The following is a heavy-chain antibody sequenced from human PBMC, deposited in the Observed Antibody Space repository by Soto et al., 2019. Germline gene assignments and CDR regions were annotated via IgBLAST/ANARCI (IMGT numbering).Heavy chain of an antibody. CDR1: GDSVSSNSAA. J-gene: IGHJ6*02. CDR2: TYYRSKWYN. CDR3: ARDGKWLRLGYYYYGMDG. Sequence: SHTLSLTCAISGDSVSSNSAAWNWIRQSPSRGLEWLGRTYYRSKWYNDYAVSVKSRITTKPDTSKNQFSLQLNSVTPEDTAVYYCARDGKWLRLGYYYYGMDGWGQGTTVTVSS. V-gene: IGHV6-1*01. D-gene: IGHD5-12*01.